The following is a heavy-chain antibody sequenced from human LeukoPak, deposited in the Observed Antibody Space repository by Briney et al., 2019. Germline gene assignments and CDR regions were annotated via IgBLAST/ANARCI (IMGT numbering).Heavy chain of an antibody. Sequence: ASVKVSCKASGYTFTSYGISWVRQAHGQGLEWMGWISTYNGNTNYAQKLQGRVTMTTDTSTSTAYMELRSLRSDDTAVYYCARVGYDILTGYYPFDYWGQGTLVTVSS. CDR1: GYTFTSYG. J-gene: IGHJ4*02. D-gene: IGHD3-9*01. CDR3: ARVGYDILTGYYPFDY. V-gene: IGHV1-18*01. CDR2: ISTYNGNT.